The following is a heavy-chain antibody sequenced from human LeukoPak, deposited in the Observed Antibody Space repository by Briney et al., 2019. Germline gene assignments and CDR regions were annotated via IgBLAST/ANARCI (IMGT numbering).Heavy chain of an antibody. CDR1: GFIFNNYA. V-gene: IGHV3-7*01. CDR2: MRRDGNEI. CDR3: AREEAYYDSSGYYPDY. Sequence: GGSLRLSCAASGFIFNNYAMSWVRQAPGKGLEWVANMRRDGNEIYYLDSVRGRFTISRDNAKNTLYLQMNSLRAEDTAVYYCAREEAYYDSSGYYPDYWGQGTLVTVSS. J-gene: IGHJ4*02. D-gene: IGHD3-22*01.